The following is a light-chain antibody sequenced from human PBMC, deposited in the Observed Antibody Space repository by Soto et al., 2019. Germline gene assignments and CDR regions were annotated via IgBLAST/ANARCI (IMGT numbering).Light chain of an antibody. J-gene: IGKJ2*01. V-gene: IGKV3-11*01. CDR2: DSS. CDR3: QQRAKWPPT. Sequence: EIVLTQSPATLSLSPGERATLSCRASQSVSSDLAWYQQKLGQAPRLLIYDSSNRATGIPARFSGSGSGTDFTLTISSLEPEDFAVYYCQQRAKWPPTFGQGTKLEIK. CDR1: QSVSSD.